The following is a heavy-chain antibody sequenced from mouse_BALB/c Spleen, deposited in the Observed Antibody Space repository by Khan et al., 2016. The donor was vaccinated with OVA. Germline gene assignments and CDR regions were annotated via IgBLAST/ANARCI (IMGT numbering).Heavy chain of an antibody. Sequence: QIQLVQSGAELARPGASVRMSCKASGYTFTSHTMHWVKQRPGQGREWIGYINPRGGYTQYNQKFNDKATLTADISSSTAYMQLSSLTSEDSAVYYCARRTTEYALDYWGQGTSVTVSS. CDR2: INPRGGYT. D-gene: IGHD2-14*01. CDR3: ARRTTEYALDY. J-gene: IGHJ4*01. CDR1: GYTFTSHT. V-gene: IGHV1-4*01.